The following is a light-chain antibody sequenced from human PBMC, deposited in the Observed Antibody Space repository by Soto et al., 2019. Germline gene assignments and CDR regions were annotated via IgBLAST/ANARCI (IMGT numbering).Light chain of an antibody. CDR1: SSDVGSYSL. J-gene: IGLJ1*01. V-gene: IGLV2-23*02. CDR3: CSYAGSDTYV. CDR2: EVN. Sequence: SALTQPASVSGSPGQSITISCTGTSSDVGSYSLVSWYQQHPGKAPKFMLYEVNKRPSGVSNRFSGSKSGSTASLTISGLQAEDEADYYCCSYAGSDTYVFGTGTKLTVL.